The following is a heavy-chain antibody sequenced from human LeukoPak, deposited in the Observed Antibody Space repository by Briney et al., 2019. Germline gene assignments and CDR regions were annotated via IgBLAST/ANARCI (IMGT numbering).Heavy chain of an antibody. CDR1: GFTVSSNY. J-gene: IGHJ4*02. CDR3: ARALYGDYGESYFDY. CDR2: IYSGGST. Sequence: GGSLRLSCAASGFTVSSNYMSWVRQAPGKGLEWVSVIYSGGSTYYADSVKGRFTISRDNPKNTLYLQMNSLRAEDTAVYYCARALYGDYGESYFDYWGQGTLVTVSS. D-gene: IGHD4-17*01. V-gene: IGHV3-53*01.